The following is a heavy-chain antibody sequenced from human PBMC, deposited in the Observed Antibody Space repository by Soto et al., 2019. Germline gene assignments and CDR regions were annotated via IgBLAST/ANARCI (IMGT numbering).Heavy chain of an antibody. CDR2: ISSSGYI. J-gene: IGHJ6*02. D-gene: IGHD2-15*01. V-gene: IGHV3-21*01. CDR3: ARDCSGGSCYPGMDV. Sequence: GGSLRLSCAASGFDFNSYTINWFRQAPGKRLEWLSSISSSGYIFSTDSVRGRFTISRDNAKNSVYLQISSLRAEDTAVYFCARDCSGGSCYPGMDVWGQGTTVTVSS. CDR1: GFDFNSYT.